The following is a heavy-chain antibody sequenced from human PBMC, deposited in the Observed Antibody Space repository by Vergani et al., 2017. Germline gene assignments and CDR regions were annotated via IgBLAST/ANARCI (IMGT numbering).Heavy chain of an antibody. V-gene: IGHV4-34*01. CDR2: INHSGST. D-gene: IGHD6-13*01. J-gene: IGHJ4*02. CDR1: GGSFSGYY. Sequence: QVQLQQWGAGLLKPSETLSLTCAVYGGSFSGYYWSWIRQPPGKGLEWIGEINHSGSTNYNPSLKSRVTISVDTSKNQFSLKLSSVTAADTAVYYCARSAGAGILDYWGQGTLVTVSS. CDR3: ARSAGAGILDY.